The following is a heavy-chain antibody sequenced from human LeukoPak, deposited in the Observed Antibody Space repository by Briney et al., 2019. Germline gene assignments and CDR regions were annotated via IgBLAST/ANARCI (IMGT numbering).Heavy chain of an antibody. V-gene: IGHV3-7*03. Sequence: GGSLRLSCAASGFTLSNHWMTWVRQVPGRGPEWVANVNRDGSETYYLDSVKGRFTISKDNAKNSLYLQMSSLRAADTALYHCARNNGMDVWGQGTMVIVSS. CDR2: VNRDGSET. J-gene: IGHJ6*02. CDR1: GFTLSNHW. CDR3: ARNNGMDV.